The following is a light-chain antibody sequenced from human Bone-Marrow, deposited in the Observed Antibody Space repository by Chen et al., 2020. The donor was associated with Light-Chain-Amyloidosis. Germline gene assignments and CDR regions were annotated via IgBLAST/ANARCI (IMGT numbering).Light chain of an antibody. V-gene: IGLV3-21*02. CDR1: NIGSTS. Sequence: SYVLTQPSSVSVAPGQTATIACGGNNIGSTSVHWYQQTPGQAPLLVVYDDSDRPSGIPERVSGINSGTTATRTSSRLEAGDEAAYYCQVWDRSSDRPVFGGGTKLTV. CDR2: DDS. CDR3: QVWDRSSDRPV. J-gene: IGLJ3*02.